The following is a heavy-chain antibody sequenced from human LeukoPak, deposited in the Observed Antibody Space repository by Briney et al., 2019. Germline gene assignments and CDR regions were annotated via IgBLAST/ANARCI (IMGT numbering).Heavy chain of an antibody. V-gene: IGHV3-7*01. D-gene: IGHD6-19*01. CDR1: GFSFTSSW. CDR2: IKQDGTEK. J-gene: IGHJ4*02. Sequence: GGSLRLSCAASGFSFTSSWMSWARQAPGKGLEWLANIKQDGTEKYYVDSVKGRFTISRDNTKNSLYLQMDSLRPEDRAVYYCARISTSVAGADYWGQGALVTVSS. CDR3: ARISTSVAGADY.